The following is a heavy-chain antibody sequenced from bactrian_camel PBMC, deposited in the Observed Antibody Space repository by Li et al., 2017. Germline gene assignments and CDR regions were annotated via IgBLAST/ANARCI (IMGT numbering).Heavy chain of an antibody. CDR2: ISSDGMT. CDR3: ATDFPPTGWVNF. J-gene: IGHJ4*01. V-gene: IGHV3S55*01. CDR1: GYGYNGDC. D-gene: IGHD5*01. Sequence: HVQLVESGGGSVQAGGSLRLSCAGSGYGYNGDCMAWYRQAPGKGCEVVSKISSDGMTYYPDSVKGRFTISRDNAKNTLYLQMDSLKTEDTAVYYCATDFPPTGWVNFWGQGTQVTVS.